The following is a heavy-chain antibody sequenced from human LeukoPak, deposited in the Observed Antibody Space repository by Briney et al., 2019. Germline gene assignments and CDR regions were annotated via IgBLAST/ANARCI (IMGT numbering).Heavy chain of an antibody. CDR2: INPNSGDT. CDR1: GYTFTDYY. V-gene: IGHV1-2*04. Sequence: ASVKVTCKASGYTFTDYYMHWVRQAPGQGLEWMGWINPNSGDTNYAQKFQGWVTMTRDTSSSTVYMELSRLRFDDTAVYYCGRDSSKSWLVVDYWGQGTLVTVSS. CDR3: GRDSSKSWLVVDY. D-gene: IGHD6-19*01. J-gene: IGHJ4*02.